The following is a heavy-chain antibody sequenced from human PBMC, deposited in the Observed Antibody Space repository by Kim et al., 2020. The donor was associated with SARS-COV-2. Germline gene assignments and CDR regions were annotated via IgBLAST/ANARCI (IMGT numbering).Heavy chain of an antibody. J-gene: IGHJ4*02. Sequence: GGSLRLSCAASGFTFSSYSMNWVRQAPGKGLEWVSYISSSSSTIYYADSVKGRFTISRDNAKNSLYLQMNSLRDEDTAVYYCARVPSNWGSGQFDYWGQGTLVTVSS. CDR3: ARVPSNWGSGQFDY. CDR1: GFTFSSYS. V-gene: IGHV3-48*02. D-gene: IGHD7-27*01. CDR2: ISSSSSTI.